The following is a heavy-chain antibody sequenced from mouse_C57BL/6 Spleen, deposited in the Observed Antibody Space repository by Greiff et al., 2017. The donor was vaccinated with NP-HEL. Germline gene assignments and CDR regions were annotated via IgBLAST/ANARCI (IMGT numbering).Heavy chain of an antibody. Sequence: EVQLVESGGDLVKPGGSLKLSCAASGFTFSSYGMSWVRQTPDKRLEWVATISSGGSYTYYPDSVKGRFTISRDNAKNTLYLQMSSLKSEDTAMYYCARHYYGSRYFDVWGTGTTVTVSS. D-gene: IGHD1-1*01. CDR1: GFTFSSYG. J-gene: IGHJ1*03. CDR2: ISSGGSYT. V-gene: IGHV5-6*01. CDR3: ARHYYGSRYFDV.